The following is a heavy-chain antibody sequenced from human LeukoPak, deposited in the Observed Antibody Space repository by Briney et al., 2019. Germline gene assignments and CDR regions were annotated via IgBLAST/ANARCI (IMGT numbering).Heavy chain of an antibody. D-gene: IGHD3-10*01. CDR3: AKDRGDYFDY. CDR2: ISWDGGST. J-gene: IGHJ4*02. Sequence: GGSLRLSCAASGFTFDDYAMHWVRQAPGKGLEWVSLISWDGGSTYYADSVKGRFTISRDNSKNSLYLQMNSLRAEDTALYCCAKDRGDYFDYWGQGTLVTVSS. CDR1: GFTFDDYA. V-gene: IGHV3-43D*03.